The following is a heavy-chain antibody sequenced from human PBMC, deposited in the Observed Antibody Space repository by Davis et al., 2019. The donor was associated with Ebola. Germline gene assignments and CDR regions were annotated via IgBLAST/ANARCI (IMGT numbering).Heavy chain of an antibody. J-gene: IGHJ4*02. CDR1: GGSISSYY. V-gene: IGHV4-59*12. CDR2: IYYSGST. Sequence: MPSETLSLTCTVSGGSISSYYWSWIRQPPGKGLEWIGYIYYSGSTNYNPSLKSRVTISVDTSKNQFSLKLSSVTAADTAVYYCARGTRGYSYGLFDYWGQGTLVTVSS. D-gene: IGHD5-18*01. CDR3: ARGTRGYSYGLFDY.